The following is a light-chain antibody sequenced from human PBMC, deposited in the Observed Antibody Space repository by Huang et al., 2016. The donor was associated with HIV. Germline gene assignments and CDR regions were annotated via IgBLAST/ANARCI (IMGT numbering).Light chain of an antibody. CDR2: DAS. CDR1: QIVGSY. Sequence: EIVLTQSPATLSLSPGERASLSCRASQIVGSYLAWYQQKPGQAPRLLIYDASNRATGIPARFSGSGPGTDFTLTISSLEPEDFAVYYCQQRSNWHPLAFGGGTKVEIK. V-gene: IGKV3D-11*02. CDR3: QQRSNWHPLA. J-gene: IGKJ4*01.